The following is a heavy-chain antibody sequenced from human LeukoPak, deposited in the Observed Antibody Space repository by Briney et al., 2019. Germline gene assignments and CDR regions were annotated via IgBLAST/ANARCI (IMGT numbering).Heavy chain of an antibody. J-gene: IGHJ5*01. Sequence: SQTLSLTFAISGDSVSSNSACWNWLTQSPTRGLEWLGRTYYRSKWHNEYAASVNSRITINPDTSKNQFSLQLNSVTPEDTAVYYCAREIGSPTWFDYWGQGTLVTVSS. D-gene: IGHD1-26*01. CDR2: TYYRSKWHN. V-gene: IGHV6-1*01. CDR1: GDSVSSNSAC. CDR3: AREIGSPTWFDY.